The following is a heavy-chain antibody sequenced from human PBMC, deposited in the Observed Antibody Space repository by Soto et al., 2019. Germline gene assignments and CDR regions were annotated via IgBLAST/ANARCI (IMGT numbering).Heavy chain of an antibody. Sequence: GAAVKVSCKACGCTFTGYYMHWVRQAPGQGLEWMGWINPNSGGTNYAQKFQGRVTMTRDTSISTAYMELSRLRSDDTAVYYCARERWVPAAINYYYYYGMDVWGQGTTVTVSS. CDR3: ARERWVPAAINYYYYYGMDV. J-gene: IGHJ6*02. D-gene: IGHD2-2*01. CDR2: INPNSGGT. CDR1: GCTFTGYY. V-gene: IGHV1-2*02.